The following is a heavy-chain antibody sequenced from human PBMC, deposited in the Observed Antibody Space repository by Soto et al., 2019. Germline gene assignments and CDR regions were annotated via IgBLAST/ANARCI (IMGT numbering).Heavy chain of an antibody. Sequence: SVKVSCKTSGGTFDSYTITWVRQAPGQGLEWVGRIIPIVDIANYAQRFQGRVTITADKFTSTAYMELSSLRSEDTAVYYCARESLGMDVWGQGTTVTVSS. CDR3: ARESLGMDV. V-gene: IGHV1-69*04. CDR1: GGTFDSYT. CDR2: IIPIVDIA. J-gene: IGHJ6*02.